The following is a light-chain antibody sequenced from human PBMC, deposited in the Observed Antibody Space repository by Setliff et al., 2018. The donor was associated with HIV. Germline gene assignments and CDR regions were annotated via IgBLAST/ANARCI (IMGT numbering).Light chain of an antibody. CDR3: AAWDNSLRIWV. Sequence: SVLSQPPSAYGTPGQRVTISCSGSSSNIETNYVYWYQQLPRTAPKLLIYRNDQRRSGVPDRFSGSKSATSASLAISGLRSEDEADYSCAAWDNSLRIWVFGGGTKVTVL. V-gene: IGLV1-47*01. CDR2: RND. CDR1: SSNIETNY. J-gene: IGLJ3*02.